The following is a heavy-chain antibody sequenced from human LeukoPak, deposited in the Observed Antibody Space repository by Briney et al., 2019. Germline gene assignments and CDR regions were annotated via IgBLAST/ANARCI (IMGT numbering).Heavy chain of an antibody. CDR3: ARDAAAQQLVHYFDY. V-gene: IGHV3-53*01. D-gene: IGHD6-13*01. J-gene: IGHJ4*02. CDR1: GFTVSSNF. Sequence: GGSLRLSCAASGFTVSSNFMSWVRQAPGKGLEWVSLIYSDGSTYYADSVKGRFTISRDNSKNTLYLQMNSLRAEDTAVYYCARDAAAQQLVHYFDYWGQGTLATISS. CDR2: IYSDGST.